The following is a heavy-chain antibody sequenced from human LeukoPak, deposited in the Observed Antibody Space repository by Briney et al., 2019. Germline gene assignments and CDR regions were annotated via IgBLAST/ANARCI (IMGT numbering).Heavy chain of an antibody. V-gene: IGHV3-23*01. J-gene: IGHJ4*02. CDR2: FSGNGEST. D-gene: IGHD3-10*02. CDR3: AKGNTMYTAYYFDY. CDR1: GGTFSSYA. Sequence: SCKASGGTFSSYAMSWVRQAPGKGLEWVSVFSGNGESTDYADSVKGRFTISRDNSKNALYLQMNSLRAEDTAVYYCAKGNTMYTAYYFDYWGQGTLVTVSS.